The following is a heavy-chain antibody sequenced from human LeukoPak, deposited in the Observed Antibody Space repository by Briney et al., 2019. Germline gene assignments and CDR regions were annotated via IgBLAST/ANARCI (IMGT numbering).Heavy chain of an antibody. J-gene: IGHJ5*02. CDR2: INPNSGGT. Sequence: GASVKVSCKASGYIFTGYYMHWVRQAPGQGLEWMGWINPNSGGTNYAQKFQGRVTMTRDTSISTAYMELSRLRSDDTAVYYCARVGGSGSRSWFDPWGQGTLVTVSS. CDR3: ARVGGSGSRSWFDP. V-gene: IGHV1-2*02. CDR1: GYIFTGYY. D-gene: IGHD3-10*01.